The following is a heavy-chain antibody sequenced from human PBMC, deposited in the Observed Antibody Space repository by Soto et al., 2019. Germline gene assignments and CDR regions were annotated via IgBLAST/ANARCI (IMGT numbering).Heavy chain of an antibody. Sequence: QVQLVQSGAEMKKPGSSVKVSCQSSGGTFNTYAMNWVRQAPGQGPEWMGDISPMFGAANYAPKFQGRGTNTADYSTGTSYMQLSSLTSEDTALYFCAREVQVHTPAFVYWGQGTLVTVSS. V-gene: IGHV1-69*19. CDR3: AREVQVHTPAFVY. CDR1: GGTFNTYA. J-gene: IGHJ4*02. CDR2: ISPMFGAA. D-gene: IGHD3-10*01.